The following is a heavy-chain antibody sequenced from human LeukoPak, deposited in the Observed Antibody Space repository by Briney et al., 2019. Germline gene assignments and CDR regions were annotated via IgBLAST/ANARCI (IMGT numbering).Heavy chain of an antibody. CDR2: TYYKSKWYN. CDR3: ARSSNLHYFDY. CDR1: GDRLSNNSAI. J-gene: IGHJ4*02. Sequence: SRTLSLSCVLSGDRLSNNSAIWSWIRHPASRGLRWLGRTYYKSKWYNDYAVSVKSRITLNVDTSKNQFSLQLNSVTPEDTAVYYCARSSNLHYFDYWGQGTQVTVSS. V-gene: IGHV6-1*01.